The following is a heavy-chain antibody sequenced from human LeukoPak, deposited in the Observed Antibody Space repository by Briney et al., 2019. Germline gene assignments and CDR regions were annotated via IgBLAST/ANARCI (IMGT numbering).Heavy chain of an antibody. D-gene: IGHD2-15*01. V-gene: IGHV1-69*04. CDR1: GYKFINYG. CDR2: IIPIHGIT. Sequence: SVKVSCKASGYKFINYGISWVRQAPGQGLEWMGRIIPIHGITNYAQKFQGSVTITADKSTNTAYMELSSLRSEDTALYYCASDNGYCSGGSCYRPFDFWGQGTLVTVSS. J-gene: IGHJ4*02. CDR3: ASDNGYCSGGSCYRPFDF.